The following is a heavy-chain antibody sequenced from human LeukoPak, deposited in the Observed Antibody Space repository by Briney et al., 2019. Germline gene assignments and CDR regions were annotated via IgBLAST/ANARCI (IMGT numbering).Heavy chain of an antibody. CDR1: GFTFSSYA. CDR3: AKAASLAYCSGGSCPFDY. Sequence: GGSLRLSCAASGFTFSSYAVSWVRQAPGKGLEWVAVISYDGSNKYYTDSVKGRFTISRDNSRNTLYLQMHSLRAEDTAVYYCAKAASLAYCSGGSCPFDYWGQGTLVTVSS. D-gene: IGHD2-15*01. CDR2: ISYDGSNK. J-gene: IGHJ4*02. V-gene: IGHV3-30*18.